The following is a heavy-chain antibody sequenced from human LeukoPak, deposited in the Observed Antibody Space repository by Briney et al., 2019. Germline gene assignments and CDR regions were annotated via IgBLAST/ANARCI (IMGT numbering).Heavy chain of an antibody. Sequence: SQTLSLTCTVSGGSISSGSYYWSWIRQPAGKGLEWIGRIYTSGSTNYNPSLKSRVTISVDTSKNQFSLKLSSVTAADTAVYYCARDKGIAFTMVRGVIITSWWFDPWGQGTLVTVSS. V-gene: IGHV4-61*02. D-gene: IGHD3-10*01. CDR1: GGSISSGSYY. J-gene: IGHJ5*02. CDR2: IYTSGST. CDR3: ARDKGIAFTMVRGVIITSWWFDP.